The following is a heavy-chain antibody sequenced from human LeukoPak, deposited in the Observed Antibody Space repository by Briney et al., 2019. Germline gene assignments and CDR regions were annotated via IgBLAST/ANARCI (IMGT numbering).Heavy chain of an antibody. Sequence: GASVKVSCKASGYTFTGYYMHWVRQAPGQGLEGMGWINPNSGGTNYAQKFQGRVTMTRDTSISTAYMELSRLRSDDTAVYYCARGFGVVITTFDYWGQGTLVTVSS. CDR1: GYTFTGYY. D-gene: IGHD3-3*01. CDR2: INPNSGGT. V-gene: IGHV1-2*02. CDR3: ARGFGVVITTFDY. J-gene: IGHJ4*02.